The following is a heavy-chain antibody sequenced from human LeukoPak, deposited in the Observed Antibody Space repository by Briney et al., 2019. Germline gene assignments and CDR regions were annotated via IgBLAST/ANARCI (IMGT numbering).Heavy chain of an antibody. Sequence: GGSLRLSCAASGFTFNDYTMNWVRQAPGKGLEWVSSITSSSSYIYYADSVKGRFTISRDNAKNSLYLQMNSLRAEDTAVYYCARVPGGNSYYYYMDVWGKGTTVTVSS. CDR1: GFTFNDYT. J-gene: IGHJ6*03. D-gene: IGHD2-15*01. V-gene: IGHV3-21*01. CDR3: ARVPGGNSYYYYMDV. CDR2: ITSSSSYI.